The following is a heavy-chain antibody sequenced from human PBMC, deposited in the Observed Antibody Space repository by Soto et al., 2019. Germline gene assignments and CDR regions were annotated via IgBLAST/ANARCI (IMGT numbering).Heavy chain of an antibody. V-gene: IGHV3-9*01. Sequence: PGGSLRLSCAASGFTFDDYAMHWVRQAPGKGLEWVSGISWNSGSIGYADSVKGRFTISRDNAKNSLYLQMNSLRAEDTALYYCAKDLGLVRAFDIWGQGTMVTVSS. CDR2: ISWNSGSI. D-gene: IGHD6-19*01. CDR3: AKDLGLVRAFDI. CDR1: GFTFDDYA. J-gene: IGHJ3*02.